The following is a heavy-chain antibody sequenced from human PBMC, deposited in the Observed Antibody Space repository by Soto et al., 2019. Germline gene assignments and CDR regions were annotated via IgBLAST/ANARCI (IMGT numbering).Heavy chain of an antibody. D-gene: IGHD3-10*01. Sequence: SETLSLTCTVSGGSISSYYWSWIRQPPGKGLEWIGYIYNSGSTNYNPSLRSRVTISVDTSKNQFSLKLSSVTAADTAVYYCARHLGGSGSYLPFYYYGMDVWGQGTTLTVSS. CDR3: ARHLGGSGSYLPFYYYGMDV. V-gene: IGHV4-59*08. J-gene: IGHJ6*02. CDR1: GGSISSYY. CDR2: IYNSGST.